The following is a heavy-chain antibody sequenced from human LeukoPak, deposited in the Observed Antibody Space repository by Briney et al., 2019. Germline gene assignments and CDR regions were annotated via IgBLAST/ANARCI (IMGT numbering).Heavy chain of an antibody. Sequence: GGSLRLSCAASGFTVTGNYMSWVRQAPGKGLEWVSFIHNDDSTYYTDSVKGRFTISRDNSKNTLYLQMNSLRVEDTAVYFCARASGRYNGGYDHWGQGTLVTVPS. CDR1: GFTVTGNY. J-gene: IGHJ4*02. CDR3: ARASGRYNGGYDH. V-gene: IGHV3-53*01. CDR2: IHNDDST. D-gene: IGHD1-26*01.